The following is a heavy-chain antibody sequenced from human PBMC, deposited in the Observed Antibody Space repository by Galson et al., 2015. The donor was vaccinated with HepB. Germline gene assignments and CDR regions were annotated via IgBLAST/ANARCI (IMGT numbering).Heavy chain of an antibody. D-gene: IGHD4-17*01. V-gene: IGHV3-64D*06. J-gene: IGHJ3*02. Sequence: SLRLSCAASGFTFSSYAMHWVRQAPGKGLEYVSAISSNGGSTYYADSVKGRFTISRDNSKNTLYLQMSSLRAEDTAVYYCVNTVTTTNPDAFDIWGQGTMVTVSS. CDR2: ISSNGGST. CDR3: VNTVTTTNPDAFDI. CDR1: GFTFSSYA.